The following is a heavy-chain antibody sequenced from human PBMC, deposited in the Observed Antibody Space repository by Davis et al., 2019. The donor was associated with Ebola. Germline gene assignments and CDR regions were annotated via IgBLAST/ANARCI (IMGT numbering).Heavy chain of an antibody. Sequence: GESLKISCAASGFTFSSYAMSWVRQAPGKGLEWVSAISGSGGSTYYADSVKGRFTISRDNSKNTLYLQMNSLRAEDTAVYYCAKPEYSSSSTWYFDLWGRGTLVTVSS. CDR3: AKPEYSSSSTWYFDL. CDR2: ISGSGGST. V-gene: IGHV3-23*01. D-gene: IGHD6-6*01. J-gene: IGHJ2*01. CDR1: GFTFSSYA.